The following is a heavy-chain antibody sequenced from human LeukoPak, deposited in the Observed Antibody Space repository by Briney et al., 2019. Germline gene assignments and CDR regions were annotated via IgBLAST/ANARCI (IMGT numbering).Heavy chain of an antibody. CDR3: ARDYCSGGSCYSFHY. V-gene: IGHV3-74*01. Sequence: GGSLRLSCAAFGFTFNSFWMHWVRQAPGKGLVWVSRINTDGSRTSYADSVKGRFTISRDNAKNTLYLQMNSLRGEGTAVYYCARDYCSGGSCYSFHYWGQGTLVTVSS. J-gene: IGHJ4*02. CDR1: GFTFNSFW. D-gene: IGHD2-15*01. CDR2: INTDGSRT.